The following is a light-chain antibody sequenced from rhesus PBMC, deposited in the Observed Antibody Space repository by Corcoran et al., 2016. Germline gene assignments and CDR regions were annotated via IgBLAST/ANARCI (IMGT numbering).Light chain of an antibody. CDR2: AYS. J-gene: IGLJ6*01. Sequence: SSELTQPGSVSVSPGQTPSITCGGDVIGGKTVQWYQQKPPQAPVLVINAYSERPSGIPERFSGSSSGKIATLTISGVEAGDEGDYHCQVWVSGTDRNVFGSGTKLTVL. CDR1: VIGGKT. CDR3: QVWVSGTDRNV. V-gene: IGLV3-40*01.